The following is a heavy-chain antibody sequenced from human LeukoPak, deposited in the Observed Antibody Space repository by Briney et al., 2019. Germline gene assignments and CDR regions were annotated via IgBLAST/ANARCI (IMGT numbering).Heavy chain of an antibody. CDR2: ISYDGGNK. Sequence: PGGSLRLSCAASGFTFSSYAMHWVRQAPGKGLEWVAVISYDGGNKYHADSVKGRFTISRDNSKNTLYLQMNSLRAEDTAVYYCASAAGRYQLLYEGAFDIWGQGTMVTVSS. D-gene: IGHD2-2*02. CDR1: GFTFSSYA. J-gene: IGHJ3*02. CDR3: ASAAGRYQLLYEGAFDI. V-gene: IGHV3-30-3*01.